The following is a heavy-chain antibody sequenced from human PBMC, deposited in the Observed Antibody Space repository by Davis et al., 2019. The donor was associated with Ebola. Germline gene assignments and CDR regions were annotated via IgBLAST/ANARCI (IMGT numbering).Heavy chain of an antibody. J-gene: IGHJ2*01. Sequence: HSQTLSLTCAISGDNVSSYSAAWNWIRQSPSGGLEWLGRTCYRSPWYNDYAVSVKRRITVTADPAQNQVSLQLTSVTPDDTAVYYCARETALSIEHRNSPPPWYFDLWGRGTLVTVST. D-gene: IGHD1-7*01. V-gene: IGHV6-1*01. CDR3: ARETALSIEHRNSPPPWYFDL. CDR2: TCYRSPWYN. CDR1: GDNVSSYSAA.